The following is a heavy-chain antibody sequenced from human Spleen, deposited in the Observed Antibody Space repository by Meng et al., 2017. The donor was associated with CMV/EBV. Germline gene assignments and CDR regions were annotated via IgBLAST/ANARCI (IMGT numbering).Heavy chain of an antibody. Sequence: GGSLRLSCAASGFNFRTYGMHWVRQAPGKGLQWVSFTRFDGSNQYYADSVKGRFTTSRDNAENTMSLQMNSLRVEDTAVYYCARAKGSYQLPIDLFDYWGQGTLVTAPQ. CDR2: TRFDGSNQ. CDR1: GFNFRTYG. J-gene: IGHJ4*02. V-gene: IGHV3-30*02. D-gene: IGHD2-2*01. CDR3: ARAKGSYQLPIDLFDY.